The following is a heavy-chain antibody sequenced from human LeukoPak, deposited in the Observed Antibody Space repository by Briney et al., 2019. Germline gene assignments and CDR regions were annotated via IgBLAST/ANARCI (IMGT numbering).Heavy chain of an antibody. Sequence: ASVKVSCKASGYTLTGYYMHWVRQAPGLGLEWMGIINPSGGSPSYAQKFQGRLTMTRDTSTSTVYMELSSLRSEDTAVYYCARAYDFPDYWGQGTLVTVSS. CDR1: GYTLTGYY. V-gene: IGHV1-46*01. CDR3: ARAYDFPDY. J-gene: IGHJ4*02. D-gene: IGHD3-3*01. CDR2: INPSGGSP.